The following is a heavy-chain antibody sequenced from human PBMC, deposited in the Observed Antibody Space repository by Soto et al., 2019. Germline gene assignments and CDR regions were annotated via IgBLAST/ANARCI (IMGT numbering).Heavy chain of an antibody. CDR1: GFSLSTSGMC. V-gene: IGHV2-70*01. CDR2: IDWDDDK. Sequence: SGPTLVNPTQTLTLTRTFSGFSLSTSGMCVSWIRQPPGKALEWLALIDWDDDKYYSTSLKTRLTISKDTSKNQVVLTMTNMDPVDTATYYCARIGEGSGWDYYFDYWGQGTLVTVSS. J-gene: IGHJ4*02. D-gene: IGHD6-19*01. CDR3: ARIGEGSGWDYYFDY.